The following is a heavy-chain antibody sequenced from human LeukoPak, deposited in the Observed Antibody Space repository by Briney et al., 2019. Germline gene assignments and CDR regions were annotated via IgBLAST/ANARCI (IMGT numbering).Heavy chain of an antibody. Sequence: SVKVSCKASGYTFTGYYMHWVRQAPGQGLEWMGWINPIFGTANYAQKFQGRVTITTDESTSTAYMELSSLRSEDTAVYYCARAGYRYNWNYPFDYWGQGTLVTVSS. CDR3: ARAGYRYNWNYPFDY. CDR2: INPIFGTA. J-gene: IGHJ4*02. V-gene: IGHV1-69*05. CDR1: GYTFTGYY. D-gene: IGHD1-7*01.